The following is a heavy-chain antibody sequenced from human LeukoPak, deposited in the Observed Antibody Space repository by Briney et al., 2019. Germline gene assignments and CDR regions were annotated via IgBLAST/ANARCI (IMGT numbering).Heavy chain of an antibody. D-gene: IGHD6-13*01. J-gene: IGHJ6*02. CDR2: IYNSGST. CDR1: GGSISRYY. CDR3: ARASSSWERTYYYYYGMYV. V-gene: IGHV4-59*01. Sequence: SETLSLTCTVSGGSISRYYWRGIRQPPGEGVEGSGYIYNSGSTNYNPSLKSRVTISVHTSKNQFSLQLSSVTAADTAVYYCARASSSWERTYYYYYGMYVWGQGTTVTVSS.